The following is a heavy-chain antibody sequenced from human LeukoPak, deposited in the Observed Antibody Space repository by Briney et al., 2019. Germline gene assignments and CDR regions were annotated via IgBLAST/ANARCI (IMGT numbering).Heavy chain of an antibody. V-gene: IGHV3-23*01. D-gene: IGHD5-18*01. CDR1: GFTFSSYA. Sequence: GGSLRLSCAASGFTFSSYAMSWVRQAPGKGLEWVSAISGSGGSTYYADSVKGRFTISRDNAKNSLYLQMNSLRAEDTALYYCAKDFGPGYSYGYNWGQGTLVTVSS. CDR2: ISGSGGST. J-gene: IGHJ4*02. CDR3: AKDFGPGYSYGYN.